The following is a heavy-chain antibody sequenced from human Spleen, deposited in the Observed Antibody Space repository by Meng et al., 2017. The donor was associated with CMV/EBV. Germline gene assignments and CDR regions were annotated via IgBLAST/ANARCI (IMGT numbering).Heavy chain of an antibody. J-gene: IGHJ6*02. CDR2: ITWNSGSI. CDR1: SCAAYV. D-gene: IGHD3-10*01. CDR3: AREEVGELSDDYYGMDV. Sequence: SCAAYVMHWVRPAPGKGLEWVSCITWNSGSIGYADSVKGRFTISRDNAKNSLYLQMNSLRAEDTAVYYCAREEVGELSDDYYGMDVWGQGTTVTVSS. V-gene: IGHV3-9*01.